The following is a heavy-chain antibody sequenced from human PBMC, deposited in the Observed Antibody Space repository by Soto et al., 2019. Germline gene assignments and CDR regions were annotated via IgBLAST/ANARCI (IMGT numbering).Heavy chain of an antibody. CDR3: ASVRDGYNSALDY. CDR1: GGSISSSNW. J-gene: IGHJ4*02. V-gene: IGHV4-4*02. D-gene: IGHD5-12*01. Sequence: QVQLQESGPGLVKPSGTLSLTCAVSGGSISSSNWWSWVRQPPGEGLEWIGEIYHCGSTNYNPSLKSRVTISVDKSKNQFSLNLSSVTAADTAVYYCASVRDGYNSALDYWGQGTLVTVSS. CDR2: IYHCGST.